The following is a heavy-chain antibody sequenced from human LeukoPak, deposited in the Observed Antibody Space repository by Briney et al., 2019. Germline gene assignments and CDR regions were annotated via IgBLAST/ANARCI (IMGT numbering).Heavy chain of an antibody. J-gene: IGHJ5*02. V-gene: IGHV4-4*07. D-gene: IGHD3-9*01. CDR2: IYTSGST. Sequence: PSETLSLTCTVSGGSISSYYWSWIRQPAGKGLEWIGRIYTSGSTNYSPSLKSRVTMSVDTSKNQFSLKLSSVTAADTAVYYCARGYNDILTGSILSWFDPWGQGTLVTVSS. CDR1: GGSISSYY. CDR3: ARGYNDILTGSILSWFDP.